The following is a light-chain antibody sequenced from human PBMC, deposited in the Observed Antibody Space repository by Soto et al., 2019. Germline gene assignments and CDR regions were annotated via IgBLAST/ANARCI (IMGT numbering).Light chain of an antibody. CDR3: YSYAGSHNV. V-gene: IGLV2-8*01. J-gene: IGLJ1*01. CDR2: EVN. CDR1: SSDVGGYNY. Sequence: QSALTQPPSASGSPGQSVTISCTGTSSDVGGYNYVSWYQQHPGRAPRLMIYEVNKRPSGVPDRFSGSKSGDTAFLTVSGLQAEDEADYYCYSYAGSHNVFGTGTKVTVL.